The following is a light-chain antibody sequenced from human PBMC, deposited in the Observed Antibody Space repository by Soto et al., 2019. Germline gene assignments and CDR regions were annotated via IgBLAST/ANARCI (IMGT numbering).Light chain of an antibody. Sequence: QSVLTQPPSVSGAPGQRVTISCTGSSCNIGAGYDVHWYQQLPGTAPKLLIYVNINRPSGVPDRFSGSKSGTSASLAITGLQAEDEADYYCQSYDSSLSGYVFGTGTKLTVL. CDR3: QSYDSSLSGYV. CDR1: SCNIGAGYD. J-gene: IGLJ1*01. CDR2: VNI. V-gene: IGLV1-40*01.